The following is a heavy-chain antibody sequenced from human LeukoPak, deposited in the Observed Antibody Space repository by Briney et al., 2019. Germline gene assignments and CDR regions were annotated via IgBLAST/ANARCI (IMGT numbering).Heavy chain of an antibody. J-gene: IGHJ3*02. V-gene: IGHV1-18*04. CDR2: ISAYNGNT. CDR1: GYTFTSYG. CDR3: ARADYGDYVLNAFDI. D-gene: IGHD4-17*01. Sequence: ASVKVSCKASGYTFTSYGISWVRQAPGQGLEWMGWISAYNGNTNYAQKLQGRVTMTTDTSTSTAYMELRSLRSDDTAVYYCARADYGDYVLNAFDIRGQGTMVTVSS.